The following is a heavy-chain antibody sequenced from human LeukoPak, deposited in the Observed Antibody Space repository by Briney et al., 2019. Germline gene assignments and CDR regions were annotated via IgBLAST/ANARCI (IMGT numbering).Heavy chain of an antibody. CDR3: ARHSSGSSYPLDY. J-gene: IGHJ4*02. Sequence: SETLSLTCTVSGDSISSYYWSWFRQPPGKGLEWIAYIHSRGSTNYNPSLKSQATISLDTSQNQVSLKLTSVTAADTAIYYCARHSSGSSYPLDYWGQGTLVTVSS. D-gene: IGHD3-10*01. CDR1: GDSISSYY. CDR2: IHSRGST. V-gene: IGHV4-59*08.